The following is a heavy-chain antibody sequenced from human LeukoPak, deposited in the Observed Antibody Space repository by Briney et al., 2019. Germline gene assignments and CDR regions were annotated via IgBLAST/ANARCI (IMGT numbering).Heavy chain of an antibody. CDR1: GGSISSSSYY. V-gene: IGHV4-39*07. J-gene: IGHJ4*02. CDR2: IYYSGST. Sequence: SETLSLTCTVSGGSISSSSYYWGWIRQPPGKGLEWIGSIYYSGSTYYNPSLKSRVTISVDTSKNQFSLKLSSVTAADTAVYYCARGSPTLPAALFDYWGQGTLVTVSS. CDR3: ARGSPTLPAALFDY. D-gene: IGHD2-2*01.